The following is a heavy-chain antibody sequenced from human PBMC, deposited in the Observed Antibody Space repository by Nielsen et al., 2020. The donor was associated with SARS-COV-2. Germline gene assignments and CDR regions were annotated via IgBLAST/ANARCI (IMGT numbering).Heavy chain of an antibody. V-gene: IGHV3-53*04. D-gene: IGHD1-7*01. CDR3: AKNYYPYGMDV. J-gene: IGHJ6*02. CDR1: EFTVSSTY. Sequence: GGYLRLSCAASEFTVSSTYMSWVRQAPGKGLEWVSIIYSGGSTYYADSVKGRFTIPRSKNTLHLQMNSLKSEDTAVYYCAKNYYPYGMDVWGQGTTVTVSS. CDR2: IYSGGST.